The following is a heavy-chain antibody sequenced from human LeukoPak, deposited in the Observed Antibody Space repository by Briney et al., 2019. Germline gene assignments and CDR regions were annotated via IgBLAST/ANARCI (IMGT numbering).Heavy chain of an antibody. J-gene: IGHJ4*02. CDR2: INHSGST. V-gene: IGHV4-34*01. D-gene: IGHD4-23*01. CDR1: GGSFSGYY. Sequence: SETLSLTCAVYGGSFSGYYWSWIRQPPGKGLEWIGEINHSGSTNYNPSLKSRVTISVDTSKNQFSLKLSSETAADTAVYYCARRYGGNQYYFDYWGQGTLVTVSS. CDR3: ARRYGGNQYYFDY.